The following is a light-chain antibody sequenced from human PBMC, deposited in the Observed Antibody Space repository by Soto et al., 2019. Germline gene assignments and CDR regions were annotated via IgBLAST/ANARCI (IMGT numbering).Light chain of an antibody. V-gene: IGLV2-14*03. Sequence: QSVLTQPASVSGSPGQSITISCTGTSSDVGGYNYVSWYQQHPGKAPKLLIHDVTSRPSGVSNRFSGSKSGNTASLTISGLQAEDEADYYCSSYTTSSTVVFGGGTQLTVL. CDR1: SSDVGGYNY. J-gene: IGLJ3*02. CDR2: DVT. CDR3: SSYTTSSTVV.